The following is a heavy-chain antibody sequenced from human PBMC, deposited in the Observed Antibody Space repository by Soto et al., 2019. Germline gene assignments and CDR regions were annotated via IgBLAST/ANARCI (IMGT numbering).Heavy chain of an antibody. J-gene: IGHJ4*02. Sequence: ASVKVSCKASGYTFTSYYIHWVRQAPGQGLEWMGWISGFNGQTNYALKFQGRVTLTTDTSTSTAYMELRSLRSDDTAVYFCARVDPRGVAVVRDYWGQGTLVTVSS. CDR2: ISGFNGQT. D-gene: IGHD3-10*01. CDR1: GYTFTSYY. CDR3: ARVDPRGVAVVRDY. V-gene: IGHV1-18*04.